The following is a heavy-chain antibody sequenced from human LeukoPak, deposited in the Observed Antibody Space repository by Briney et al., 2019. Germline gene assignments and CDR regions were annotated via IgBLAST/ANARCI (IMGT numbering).Heavy chain of an antibody. CDR1: GFTFSRYA. Sequence: GGSLRLSCAASGFTFSRYAMSWVRQAPGKGLEWVSYISSSGSTIYYADSVKGRFTISRDNAKNSLYLQMDSLRAEDTAVYYCARAKYYYGSGGFDYWGQGTLVTVSS. CDR3: ARAKYYYGSGGFDY. V-gene: IGHV3-48*03. J-gene: IGHJ4*02. D-gene: IGHD3-10*01. CDR2: ISSSGSTI.